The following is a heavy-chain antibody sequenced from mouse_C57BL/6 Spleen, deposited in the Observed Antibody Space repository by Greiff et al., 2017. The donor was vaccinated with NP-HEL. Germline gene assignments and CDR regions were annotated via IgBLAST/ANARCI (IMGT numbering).Heavy chain of an antibody. V-gene: IGHV1-80*01. J-gene: IGHJ4*01. CDR1: GYAFSSYW. CDR2: IYPGDGDT. CDR3: AREGDYDGYAMDY. D-gene: IGHD2-4*01. Sequence: QVQLQQSGAELVKPGASVKISCKASGYAFSSYWMNWVKQRPGKGLEWIGQIYPGDGDTNYNGKFKGKATLTADKSSSTAYMQLSSLTSEDSAVYFCAREGDYDGYAMDYWGQGTSVTVSS.